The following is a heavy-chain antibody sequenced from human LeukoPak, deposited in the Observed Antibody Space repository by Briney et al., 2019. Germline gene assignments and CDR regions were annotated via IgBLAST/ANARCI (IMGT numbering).Heavy chain of an antibody. CDR1: GFHFSSYA. CDR2: ISGSGGST. D-gene: IGHD3-10*01. CDR3: AKEPLWFGESHFDY. J-gene: IGHJ4*02. V-gene: IGHV3-23*01. Sequence: GSLEISCAASGFHFSSYAMSWVRQAPGKGLGWVSAISGSGGSTYYADSVKGRFTISRDNSKNTLYLQMNSLRAEDTAVYYCAKEPLWFGESHFDYWGQGTLVTVSS.